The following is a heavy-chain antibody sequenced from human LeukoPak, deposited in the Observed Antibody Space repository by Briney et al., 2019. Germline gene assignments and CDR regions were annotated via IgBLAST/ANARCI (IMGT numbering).Heavy chain of an antibody. CDR1: GYTFTGYY. CDR3: ARGKYCSSTSCYSGCGY. J-gene: IGHJ4*02. CDR2: INPNSGDT. D-gene: IGHD2-2*01. V-gene: IGHV1-2*02. Sequence: ASVKVSCKASGYTFTGYYMHWVRQAPGQGLEWMGWINPNSGDTNYAQKFQGRVTMTRDTSISTAYMELSRLRSDDTAVYYCARGKYCSSTSCYSGCGYWGQGTLVTVSS.